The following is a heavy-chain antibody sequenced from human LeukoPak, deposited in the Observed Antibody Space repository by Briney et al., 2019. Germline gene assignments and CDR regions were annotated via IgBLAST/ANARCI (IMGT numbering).Heavy chain of an antibody. V-gene: IGHV3-21*01. J-gene: IGHJ4*02. CDR2: ISSSSSYI. CDR3: ARASEDYYDSSGYGNFDY. Sequence: GGSLRLSCAASGFTSSSYSMNWVRQAPGKGLEWVSSISSSSSYIYYADSVKGRFTISRDNAKNSLYLQMNSLRAEDTAVYYCARASEDYYDSSGYGNFDYWGQGTLVTVSS. D-gene: IGHD3-22*01. CDR1: GFTSSSYS.